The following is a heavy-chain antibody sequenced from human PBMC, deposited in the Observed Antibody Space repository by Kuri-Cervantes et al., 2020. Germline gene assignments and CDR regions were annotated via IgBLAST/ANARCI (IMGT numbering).Heavy chain of an antibody. CDR3: ARARIEHIVVVVAAGGWFDP. V-gene: IGHV1-46*01. D-gene: IGHD2-15*01. CDR1: GYTFASYY. Sequence: ASVKVSCKASGYTFASYYMHWVRQAPGQGLEWMGIINPSGGSTSYAQKFQGRVTMTRDTSTSTVYMELSSLRSEDTAVYYCARARIEHIVVVVAAGGWFDPWGQGTLVTVSS. CDR2: INPSGGST. J-gene: IGHJ5*02.